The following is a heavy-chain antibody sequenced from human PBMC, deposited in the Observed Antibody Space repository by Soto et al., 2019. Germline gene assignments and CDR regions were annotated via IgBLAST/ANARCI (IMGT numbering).Heavy chain of an antibody. CDR2: ISGSGATP. CDR3: RKAGFCPGVSCTFYYLDS. V-gene: IGHV3-23*01. D-gene: IGHD2-15*01. CDR1: GFTFNNYA. J-gene: IGHJ4*02. Sequence: EVQLLESGGGLLQPGGSLRLSCSASGFTFNNYAMAWVRQAPGEGLEWVSGISGSGATPYYADSVKGRFTISRDNSKNTCFRQMTGRRAGDTAVFFCRKAGFCPGVSCTFYYLDSGAREPLATFP.